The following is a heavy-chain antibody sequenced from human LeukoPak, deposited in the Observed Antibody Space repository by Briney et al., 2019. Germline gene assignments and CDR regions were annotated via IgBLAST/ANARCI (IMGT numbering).Heavy chain of an antibody. D-gene: IGHD3-16*02. CDR3: ARDSLVFMITFGGVIGFFDY. CDR1: GGSFSGYY. V-gene: IGHV4-34*01. CDR2: INHSGST. J-gene: IGHJ4*02. Sequence: PSETLSLTCAVYGGSFSGYYWSWIRQPPGKGLEWIGEINHSGSTYYNPSLKSRVTISVDTSKNQFSLKLSSVTAADTAVYYCARDSLVFMITFGGVIGFFDYWGQGTLVTVSS.